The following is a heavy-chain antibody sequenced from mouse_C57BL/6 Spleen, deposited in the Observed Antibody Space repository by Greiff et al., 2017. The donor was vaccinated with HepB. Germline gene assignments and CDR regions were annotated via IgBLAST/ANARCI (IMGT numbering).Heavy chain of an antibody. Sequence: QVQLQQPGAELVKPGASVKLSCKASGYTFTSYWMHWVKQRPGRGLEWIGRIDPNSGGTKYNEKFKSKATLTVDNPSSTAYMQLSSLTSEDSAVYYCARGHSPFSDGVYYAMDYWGQGTSVTVSS. V-gene: IGHV1-72*01. CDR1: GYTFTSYW. CDR2: IDPNSGGT. CDR3: ARGHSPFSDGVYYAMDY. J-gene: IGHJ4*01. D-gene: IGHD1-1*01.